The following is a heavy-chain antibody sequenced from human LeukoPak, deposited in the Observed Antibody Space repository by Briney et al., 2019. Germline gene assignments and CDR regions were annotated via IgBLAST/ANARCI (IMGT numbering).Heavy chain of an antibody. J-gene: IGHJ4*02. CDR2: ISGSGGST. Sequence: GGSLRLSCAASGFTFSSYGMSWVRQAPGKGLEWVSAISGSGGSTYYADSVKGRFTISRDNSKNTLYLQMNSLRAEDTAVYYCAKDHYYYDSSGYLDYWGQGTLVTVSS. V-gene: IGHV3-23*01. CDR1: GFTFSSYG. D-gene: IGHD3-22*01. CDR3: AKDHYYYDSSGYLDY.